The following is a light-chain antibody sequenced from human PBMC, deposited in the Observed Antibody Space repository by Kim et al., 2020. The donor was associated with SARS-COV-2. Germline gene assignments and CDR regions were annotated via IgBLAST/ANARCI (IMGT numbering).Light chain of an antibody. CDR2: EVA. V-gene: IGLV2-18*02. J-gene: IGLJ2*01. CDR1: RNDGGGYSR. CDR3: SSFTSGGTLVL. Sequence: NISGTSTRNDGGGYSRVSWYQQAPPTSPHLIIYEVANPPAGVPDRFSGSASGNTASLPISGLQTEDEGDYYCSSFTSGGTLVLFGGGTQLTVL.